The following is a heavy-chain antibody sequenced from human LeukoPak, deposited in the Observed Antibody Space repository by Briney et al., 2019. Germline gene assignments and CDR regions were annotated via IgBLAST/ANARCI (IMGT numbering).Heavy chain of an antibody. J-gene: IGHJ4*02. CDR2: IYYSGST. CDR3: ARVGVVVTKGAFDY. Sequence: SETLSLTCTVSGGSISSGDYYWSWIRQPPGKDLEWIGYIYYSGSTYYNPSLKSRVTISLSIDTPKNQFSLKLSSVTAADTAVYYCARVGVVVTKGAFDYWGQGTLVTASS. CDR1: GGSISSGDYY. D-gene: IGHD3-22*01. V-gene: IGHV4-30-4*02.